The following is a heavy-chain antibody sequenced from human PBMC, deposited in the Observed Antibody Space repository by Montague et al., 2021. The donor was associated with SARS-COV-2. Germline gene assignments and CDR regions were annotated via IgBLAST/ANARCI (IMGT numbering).Heavy chain of an antibody. D-gene: IGHD3-10*01. CDR2: ISHSGTT. V-gene: IGHV4-34*01. CDR1: GASFSGYY. J-gene: IGHJ6*02. Sequence: SETLSFTCAVYGASFSGYYWNFIRQTPGKGLEWLGEISHSGTTKYNPSLKSRFTISADTSKNQFSLTLTSVTAADTAVYFCARRPGRVWGLDVWGHGTTVTVSS. CDR3: ARRPGRVWGLDV.